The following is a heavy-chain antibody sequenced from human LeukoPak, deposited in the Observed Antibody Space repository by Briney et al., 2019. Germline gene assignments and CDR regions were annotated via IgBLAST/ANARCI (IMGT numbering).Heavy chain of an antibody. J-gene: IGHJ4*02. V-gene: IGHV3-15*01. CDR1: GFTLNNAY. CDR3: EKDFGAPS. D-gene: IGHD3-10*01. CDR2: IKGKTDGGTT. Sequence: GGSLRLSCAASGFTLNNAYMSWVRQAPEEGLEWVGRIKGKTDGGTTDYAAPVKGRFTISRDDSKNTLYLQMNSLKTEDTAVYYCEKDFGAPSWGQGTLVTVSS.